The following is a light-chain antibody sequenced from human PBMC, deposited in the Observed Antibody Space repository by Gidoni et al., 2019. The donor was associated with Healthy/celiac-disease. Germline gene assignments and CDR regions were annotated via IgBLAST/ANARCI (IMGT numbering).Light chain of an antibody. CDR2: GAS. CDR1: QSVSSSY. Sequence: EIVLTQSPGTLSLSQGERATLSCRASQSVSSSYLAWYQQKPGQAPRLLIYGASSRATGIPDRLSGSGSGTDFILTSSRLEPEDVAVYFGQQYGGSPRFTCGPGTNVDIK. J-gene: IGKJ3*01. CDR3: QQYGGSPRFT. V-gene: IGKV3-20*01.